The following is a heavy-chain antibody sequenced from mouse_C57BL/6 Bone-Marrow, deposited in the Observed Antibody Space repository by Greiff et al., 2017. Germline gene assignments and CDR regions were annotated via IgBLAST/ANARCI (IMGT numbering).Heavy chain of an antibody. D-gene: IGHD2-3*01. J-gene: IGHJ4*01. CDR3: ARDGYYDAMDY. CDR1: GYTFTSYG. Sequence: QVQLQQSGAELARPGASVQLSCKASGYTFTSYGISWVKQRTGQGLEWIGEIYPRSGNTYYNEKFKGKATLTADKYSSTAYMELRSLTSEDSAVYFCARDGYYDAMDYWGQGTSVTVSS. CDR2: IYPRSGNT. V-gene: IGHV1-81*01.